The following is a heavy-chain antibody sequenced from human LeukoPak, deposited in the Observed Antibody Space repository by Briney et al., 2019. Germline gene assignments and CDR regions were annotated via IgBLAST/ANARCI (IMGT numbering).Heavy chain of an antibody. CDR1: GFTFSSYE. CDR2: ISSSGSTI. V-gene: IGHV3-48*03. J-gene: IGHJ2*01. D-gene: IGHD1-7*01. CDR3: ARVAKNWNYDGRLWYFDL. Sequence: GGSLRLSCAASGFTFSSYEMNWVRQAPGKGLEWVSYISSSGSTIYYADSVKGRFTISRDNAKNSLYLQMKSLRAEDTAVYYCARVAKNWNYDGRLWYFDLWGRGTLVTVSS.